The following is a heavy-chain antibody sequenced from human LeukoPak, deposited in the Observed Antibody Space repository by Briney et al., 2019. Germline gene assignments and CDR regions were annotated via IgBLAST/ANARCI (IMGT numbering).Heavy chain of an antibody. D-gene: IGHD3-10*01. J-gene: IGHJ4*02. Sequence: SETLSLTCSVSGGFNTHYYWSWIRQPPGKGLEWIGYIYYSGSTNYNPSLKSRVTISVDTSKNQFSLKLSSVTAADTAVYYCARDGGMVPLLYWGQGTLVTVSS. CDR1: GGFNTHYY. V-gene: IGHV4-59*01. CDR2: IYYSGST. CDR3: ARDGGMVPLLY.